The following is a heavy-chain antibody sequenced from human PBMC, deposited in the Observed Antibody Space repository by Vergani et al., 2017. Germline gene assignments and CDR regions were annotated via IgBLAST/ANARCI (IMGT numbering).Heavy chain of an antibody. CDR2: ISSSRSYI. J-gene: IGHJ4*02. D-gene: IGHD3-10*01. CDR1: GFTFSSYS. Sequence: EVQLVESGGGLVKPGGSLRLSCAASGFTFSSYSMNWVRQAPGKGLEWVSSISSSRSYIYYADSVKGRFTISRDNAKNSLYLHMNSLRAEDTAVYYCARTYYGSGSPLGYWGQGTLVTVSS. CDR3: ARTYYGSGSPLGY. V-gene: IGHV3-21*01.